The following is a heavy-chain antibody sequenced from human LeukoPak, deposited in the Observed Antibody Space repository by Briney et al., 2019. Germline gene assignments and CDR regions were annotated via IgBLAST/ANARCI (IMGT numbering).Heavy chain of an antibody. V-gene: IGHV4-39*01. CDR1: GGSISSSGYY. Sequence: SETLSLTCTVSGGSISSSGYYWGWIRQPPGKGLEWIGSIYYSGSTYYNPSLKSRVTISVDTSKNQFSLKLSSVTAADTAVYYCARHFPYSSGYYYYFDYWGQGTLVTVSS. D-gene: IGHD3-22*01. J-gene: IGHJ4*02. CDR2: IYYSGST. CDR3: ARHFPYSSGYYYYFDY.